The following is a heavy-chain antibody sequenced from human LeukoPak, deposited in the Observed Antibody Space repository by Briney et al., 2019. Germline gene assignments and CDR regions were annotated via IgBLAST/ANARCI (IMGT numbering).Heavy chain of an antibody. Sequence: ASVKVSCKASGYTFTGGYYLHWVRQTPGQGLEWMGFINPKNGATNYAQKFQGRVSMTRDTSISTAYMELSTLEFDDTAVYCCAREEWNYNYWGQGTLVTVSS. CDR2: INPKNGAT. J-gene: IGHJ4*02. CDR1: GYTFTGGYY. CDR3: AREEWNYNY. D-gene: IGHD1-7*01. V-gene: IGHV1-2*02.